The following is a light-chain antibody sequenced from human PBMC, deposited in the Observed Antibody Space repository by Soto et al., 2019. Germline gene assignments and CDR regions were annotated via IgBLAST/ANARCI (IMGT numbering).Light chain of an antibody. CDR3: QQYENLPT. V-gene: IGKV1-33*01. Sequence: DIQLTQSPSSLSASVNDRVTITCQASQNINNYLNWYQQKPGRAPKLLIYDASNLEAGVPSRFRGSGSGTDFTFTISRLQPEDIATYYCQQYENLPTFGQGTRLEIK. CDR1: QNINNY. CDR2: DAS. J-gene: IGKJ5*01.